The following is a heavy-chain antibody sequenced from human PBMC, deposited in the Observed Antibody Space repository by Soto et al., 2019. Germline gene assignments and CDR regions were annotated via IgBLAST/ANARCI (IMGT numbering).Heavy chain of an antibody. J-gene: IGHJ4*02. CDR1: GGSFSGYY. Sequence: SETLSLTCAVYGGSFSGYYWSWIRQPPGKGLEWIGEINHSGSTNYNPSLKSRVTISVDTSKNQFSLKLSSVTAADTAVYYCARGGFGCSSSRAPRDYWGQGTLVTVSS. V-gene: IGHV4-34*01. CDR2: INHSGST. CDR3: ARGGFGCSSSRAPRDY. D-gene: IGHD6-6*01.